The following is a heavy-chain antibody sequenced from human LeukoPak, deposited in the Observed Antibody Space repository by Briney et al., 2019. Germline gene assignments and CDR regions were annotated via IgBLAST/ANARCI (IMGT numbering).Heavy chain of an antibody. CDR3: ARGAYSGNHFDY. D-gene: IGHD1-26*01. V-gene: IGHV1-69*01. CDR2: IIPIFGTA. Sequence: SVKVSCKASGGTFSGYAISWVRQAPGQGLEWMGGIIPIFGTANYAQKFQGRVTITADESTSTAYMELSSLGSEDTAVYYCARGAYSGNHFDYWGQGTLVTVSS. J-gene: IGHJ4*02. CDR1: GGTFSGYA.